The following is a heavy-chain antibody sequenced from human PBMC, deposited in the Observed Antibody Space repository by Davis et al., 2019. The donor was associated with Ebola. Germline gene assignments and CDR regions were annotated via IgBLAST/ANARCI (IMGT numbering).Heavy chain of an antibody. V-gene: IGHV1-2*04. CDR3: ARGGYCSGGSCYGDWFDP. CDR2: INPNSGGT. J-gene: IGHJ5*02. Sequence: ASVKVSCKASGYTFTSYGISWVRQAPGQGLEWMGWINPNSGGTNYAQKFQGWVTMTRDTSISTAYMELSRLRSDDTAVYYCARGGYCSGGSCYGDWFDPWGQGTLVTVSS. D-gene: IGHD2-15*01. CDR1: GYTFTSYG.